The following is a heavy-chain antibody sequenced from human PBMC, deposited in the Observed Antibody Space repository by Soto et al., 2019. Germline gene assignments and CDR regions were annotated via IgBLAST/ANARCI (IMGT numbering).Heavy chain of an antibody. CDR3: AREPNESYYFDY. CDR2: IRPSGGRT. CDR1: GYTFTNYY. D-gene: IGHD5-18*01. V-gene: IGHV1-46*01. J-gene: IGHJ4*02. Sequence: QVHLVQSGAEVKKPGASVKVSCKASGYTFTNYYIHWVRQAPGQGLEWLGIIRPSGGRTEYAQRFQVRVTLTRDTSTSTGYMELTSLTSEDTAVYYCAREPNESYYFDYWGQGTLVTVSS.